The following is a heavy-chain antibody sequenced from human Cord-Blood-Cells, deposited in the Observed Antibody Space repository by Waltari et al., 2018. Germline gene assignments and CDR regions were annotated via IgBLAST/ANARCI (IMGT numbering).Heavy chain of an antibody. Sequence: QVQLVESGGGVVQPGGSLRLSCAASGFTFSSYGMHWVRQAPGKGREVVEFIRYDGSNKYYTDSVKGRFTISRDNSKNTLYLQMNSLRAEDTAVYYCAKDTSYGMDVWGQGTTVTVSS. V-gene: IGHV3-30*02. CDR2: IRYDGSNK. D-gene: IGHD3-16*01. CDR3: AKDTSYGMDV. CDR1: GFTFSSYG. J-gene: IGHJ6*02.